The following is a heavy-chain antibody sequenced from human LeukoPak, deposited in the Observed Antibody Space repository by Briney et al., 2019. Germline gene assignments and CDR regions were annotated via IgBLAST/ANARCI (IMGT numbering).Heavy chain of an antibody. CDR2: IRFDGSDT. CDR1: EFTFTNYG. D-gene: IGHD6-19*01. V-gene: IGHV3-33*01. Sequence: GRSLRLSCAASEFTFTNYGMHWVRQAPGKGLEWVTFIRFDGSDTYYADSVKGRFSISRDDSKNILYLQMNSLKVEDTALYYCVRALSSDNGWYYFDFCGQGTLVTVSS. CDR3: VRALSSDNGWYYFDF. J-gene: IGHJ4*02.